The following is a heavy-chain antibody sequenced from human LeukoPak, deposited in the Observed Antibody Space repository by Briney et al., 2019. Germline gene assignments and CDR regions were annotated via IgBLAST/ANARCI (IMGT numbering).Heavy chain of an antibody. V-gene: IGHV5-51*01. Sequence: GESLKISCKGSGYSFTSYWVAWVRQMPGKGLEWMGIIYPRDSDTRYSPSFQGQVTISADKSINTAYLQWSGLKASDTAVYYCARHVTTASAARGFDIWAKGQWSPSLQ. CDR1: GYSFTSYW. J-gene: IGHJ3*02. D-gene: IGHD1-14*01. CDR2: IYPRDSDT. CDR3: ARHVTTASAARGFDI.